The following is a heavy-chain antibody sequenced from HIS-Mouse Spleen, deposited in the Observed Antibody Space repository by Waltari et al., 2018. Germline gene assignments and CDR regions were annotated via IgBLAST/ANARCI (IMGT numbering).Heavy chain of an antibody. CDR3: ARGSYVDSSGSYYYYGMDV. V-gene: IGHV1-18*01. CDR1: GSTFTSYG. CDR2: ISAYNGNT. D-gene: IGHD3-22*01. J-gene: IGHJ6*02. Sequence: QVQLVQSGAEVKKPGASVKVSCKASGSTFTSYGISWVRQAPGQGLEWMGWISAYNGNTNYAPKLQGRVTLTTDTSTSTAYMELRSLRSDDAAVYYCARGSYVDSSGSYYYYGMDVWGQGTTVTVSS.